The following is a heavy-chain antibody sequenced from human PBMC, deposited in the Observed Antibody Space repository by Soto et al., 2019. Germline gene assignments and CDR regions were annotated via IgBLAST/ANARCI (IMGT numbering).Heavy chain of an antibody. CDR2: INHSGST. D-gene: IGHD1-26*01. Sequence: QVQLQQWGAGLLKPSETLSLTCAVYGGSFSGYYWSWIRQPPGKGLEWIGEINHSGSTNYNPSLKSRVTTSVDKSKNQFSLRLSSVTAADTAVYYCARGPSSMWANWFDPWGEGTLVTVSS. CDR1: GGSFSGYY. CDR3: ARGPSSMWANWFDP. V-gene: IGHV4-34*01. J-gene: IGHJ5*02.